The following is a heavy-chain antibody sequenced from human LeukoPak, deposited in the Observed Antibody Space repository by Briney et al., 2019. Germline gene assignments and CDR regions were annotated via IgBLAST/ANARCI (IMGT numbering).Heavy chain of an antibody. CDR1: GGSISSSSYY. CDR2: IYYSGST. V-gene: IGHV4-39*01. J-gene: IGHJ4*02. Sequence: PSETLSLTCNVSGGSISSSSYYWGWIRQPPGKGLEWIGSIYYSGSTYYNPPLKSRVTISVDTSKNQFSLKLSSVTAADTAVYYCARHGRGRFGELLSRVDYWGQGTLVTVSS. D-gene: IGHD3-10*01. CDR3: ARHGRGRFGELLSRVDY.